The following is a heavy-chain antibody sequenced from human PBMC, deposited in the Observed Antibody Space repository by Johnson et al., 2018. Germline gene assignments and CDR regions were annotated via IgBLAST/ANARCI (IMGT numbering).Heavy chain of an antibody. V-gene: IGHV5-51*01. D-gene: IGHD3-22*01. CDR3: ARHRAAYYYDSSGYYHDALDI. Sequence: VQLVQSGAEVKKPGESLKISCKGSGYTFPTYWIGWVRQMPGKGLEWMGIIYPGDSDIRYSPSFQGQVTLSADKSISPVYLQWSILKALDTAMDYRARHRAAYYYDSSGYYHDALDIWGQGTMVTVSS. J-gene: IGHJ3*02. CDR2: IYPGDSDI. CDR1: GYTFPTYW.